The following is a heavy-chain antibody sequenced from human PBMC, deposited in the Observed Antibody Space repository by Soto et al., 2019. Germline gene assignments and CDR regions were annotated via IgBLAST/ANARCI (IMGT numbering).Heavy chain of an antibody. CDR1: GYRFTSYW. J-gene: IGHJ4*02. V-gene: IGHV5-51*01. D-gene: IGHD6-19*01. CDR3: ALITPQAVAETWYFDY. CDR2: IYPGESDT. Sequence: PGESLKISCKGSGYRFTSYWIDWVRQMPGKGLEWMGIIYPGESDTRYSPSFQGQVTISADKSISTAYLQWSSLKASDTAMYYCALITPQAVAETWYFDYWGQGTLVTVSS.